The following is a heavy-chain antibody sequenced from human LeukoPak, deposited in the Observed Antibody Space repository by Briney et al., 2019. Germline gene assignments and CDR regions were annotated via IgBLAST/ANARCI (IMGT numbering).Heavy chain of an antibody. J-gene: IGHJ5*02. CDR1: GVSISSHY. Sequence: SETLSLTCTVSGVSISSHYWSWIRQPPGKGLEWIGYIYYSGSTNYNPSLKSRVTISVDTSKNQFSLKLSSVTAADTAVYYCARASIRGDWFDPWGQGTLVTVSS. CDR3: ARASIRGDWFDP. CDR2: IYYSGST. D-gene: IGHD2-15*01. V-gene: IGHV4-59*11.